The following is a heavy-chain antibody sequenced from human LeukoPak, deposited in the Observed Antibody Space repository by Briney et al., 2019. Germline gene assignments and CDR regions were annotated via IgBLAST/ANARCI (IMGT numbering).Heavy chain of an antibody. V-gene: IGHV4-34*01. CDR3: ARDGDYGSGSYYPPPLYYFDY. J-gene: IGHJ4*02. CDR1: GGSFSGYY. CDR2: INHSGST. D-gene: IGHD3-10*01. Sequence: SETLSLTCAVYGGSFSGYYWSWIRQPPGKGLEWIGEINHSGSTNYNPSLKGRVTISVDTSKNQFSLKLSSVTAADTAVYYCARDGDYGSGSYYPPPLYYFDYWGQGTLVTVSS.